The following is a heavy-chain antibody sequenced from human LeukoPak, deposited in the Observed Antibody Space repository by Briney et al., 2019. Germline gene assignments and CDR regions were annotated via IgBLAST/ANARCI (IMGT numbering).Heavy chain of an antibody. J-gene: IGHJ4*02. V-gene: IGHV4-34*01. CDR2: INHSGST. CDR1: GGSFSGYY. Sequence: PSETLSLTCAVYGGSFSGYYWSWIRQPPGKGLEWIGEINHSGSTNYNPSLKSRVTIPVDTSKNQFSLKLSSVTAADTAVYYCARGWGMIVVVTWTGSFDYWGQGTLVTVSS. D-gene: IGHD3-22*01. CDR3: ARGWGMIVVVTWTGSFDY.